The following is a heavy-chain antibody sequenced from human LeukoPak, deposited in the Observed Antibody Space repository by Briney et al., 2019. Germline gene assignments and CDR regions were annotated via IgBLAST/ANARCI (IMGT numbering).Heavy chain of an antibody. CDR2: ISSSSSYT. J-gene: IGHJ4*02. V-gene: IGHV3-11*06. Sequence: GGSLRLSCAASGFTFSDYYMSWIRQAPGKGLEWVSYISSSSSYTNYADSVKGRFTISRDNAKNSLYLQMNSLRAEDTAVYYCARDLHCGGDCYTYYFDYWGQGTLVTVSS. D-gene: IGHD2-21*02. CDR3: ARDLHCGGDCYTYYFDY. CDR1: GFTFSDYY.